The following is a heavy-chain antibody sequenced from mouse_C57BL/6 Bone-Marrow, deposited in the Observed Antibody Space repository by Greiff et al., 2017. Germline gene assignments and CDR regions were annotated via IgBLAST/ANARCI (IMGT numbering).Heavy chain of an antibody. Sequence: QVHVKQSGAELARPGASVKLSCKASGYTFTSYGISWVKQSTGQGLEWIGEINTRSGNTYYNEKFKGKATLPADKSSSTAYMELRSLTSEDSAVYFCAKYGLDYWGQGTTLTVSS. CDR3: AKYGLDY. CDR2: INTRSGNT. V-gene: IGHV1-81*01. J-gene: IGHJ2*01. D-gene: IGHD1-1*01. CDR1: GYTFTSYG.